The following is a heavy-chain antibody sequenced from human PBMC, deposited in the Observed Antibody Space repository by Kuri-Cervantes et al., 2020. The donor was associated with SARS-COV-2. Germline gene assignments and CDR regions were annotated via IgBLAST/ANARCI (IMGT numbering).Heavy chain of an antibody. CDR1: GYTFTSYG. CDR2: ISAYNGNT. Sequence: ASVKDSCKASGYTFTSYGISWVRQAPGQGLEWMGWISAYNGNTNYAQKLQGRVTMTTDTSTSTAYMELRSLRSDDTAVYYCARERGGYYGSVRRGYYYYGMDVWGQGTTVTVSS. J-gene: IGHJ6*02. CDR3: ARERGGYYGSVRRGYYYYGMDV. V-gene: IGHV1-18*01. D-gene: IGHD3-10*01.